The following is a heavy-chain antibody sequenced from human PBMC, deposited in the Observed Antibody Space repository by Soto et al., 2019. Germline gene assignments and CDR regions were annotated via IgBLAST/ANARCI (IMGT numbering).Heavy chain of an antibody. Sequence: SCPTLGKPPQTLTLTRTLSGFSPRTSGGGVGRDPQPPGKALEWLALIYWDDDKRYSPSLKSRLTITKDTSKNQVVLTMTNMDPVDTATYYCAHSWSSGWKFDYWGQGTLVTVSS. V-gene: IGHV2-5*02. D-gene: IGHD6-19*01. J-gene: IGHJ4*02. CDR1: GFSPRTSGGG. CDR2: IYWDDDK. CDR3: AHSWSSGWKFDY.